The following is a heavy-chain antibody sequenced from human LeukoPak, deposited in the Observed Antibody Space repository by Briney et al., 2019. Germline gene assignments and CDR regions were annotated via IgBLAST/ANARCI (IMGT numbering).Heavy chain of an antibody. CDR3: ARYTSGTSLDY. CDR2: MYYYGST. V-gene: IGHV4-39*01. J-gene: IGHJ4*02. CDR1: GGSLSSSSHY. D-gene: IGHD3-10*01. Sequence: SETLSLSCSVSGGSLSSSSHYWGWIRQPPGKGLEWIGSMYYYGSTYYNPSLKSRVTISVDTSKNQFSLKVTSVTAADTAVYYCARYTSGTSLDYWGQGTLVTVSS.